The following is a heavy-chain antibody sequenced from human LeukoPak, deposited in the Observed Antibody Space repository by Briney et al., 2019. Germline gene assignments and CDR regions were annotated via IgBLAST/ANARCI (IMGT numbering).Heavy chain of an antibody. V-gene: IGHV3-66*01. CDR3: TRSDPPGY. Sequence: GGSLRVSCAASGITVSANSMSWVRQAPGKGLEWVSIIYSGGNTNYADSVKGRFTISRDNSENTVYLQMNSLRAEDTAVYYCTRSDPPGYWGQGTLVTVSS. CDR1: GITVSANS. CDR2: IYSGGNT. J-gene: IGHJ4*02.